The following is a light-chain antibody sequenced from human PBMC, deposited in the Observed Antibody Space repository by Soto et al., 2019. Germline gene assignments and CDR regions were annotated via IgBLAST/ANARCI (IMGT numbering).Light chain of an antibody. V-gene: IGKV1-39*01. Sequence: DIQMTQSPSSLSASVGDRVTITCRASQSISTYLNWYQHKPGKAPKLLISAASSLESGVPSRFSGSGSGTDFALTTSSLQLEDFATYYCQQTYSVPMFGQGTKVDIK. CDR1: QSISTY. CDR2: AAS. J-gene: IGKJ1*01. CDR3: QQTYSVPM.